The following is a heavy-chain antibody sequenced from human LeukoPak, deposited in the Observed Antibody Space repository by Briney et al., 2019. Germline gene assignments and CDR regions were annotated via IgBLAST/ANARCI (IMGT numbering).Heavy chain of an antibody. CDR1: GGSISSYY. J-gene: IGHJ3*02. CDR2: IYTSGST. Sequence: SETLSLTCTVSGGSISSYYRSWIRQPAGKGLEWIGRIYTSGSTNYNPSLKSRVTMSVDTSKNQFSLKLSSATAADTAVYYCARRRVTYYYDSSGYRYAFDIWGQGTMVTVSS. V-gene: IGHV4-4*07. D-gene: IGHD3-22*01. CDR3: ARRRVTYYYDSSGYRYAFDI.